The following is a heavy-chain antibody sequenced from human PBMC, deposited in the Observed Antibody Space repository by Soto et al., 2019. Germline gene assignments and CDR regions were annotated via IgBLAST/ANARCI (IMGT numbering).Heavy chain of an antibody. CDR1: GASVNSYY. CDR2: IFNSGTI. J-gene: IGHJ4*02. Sequence: QVELQESGPGLVKPSETLSLACSVFGASVNSYYWSWIRQSPGRGQEWMGHIFNSGTIHYNPSLKSRVTMSVDSSKNQVSLKMNSVTAADTAIYYCARTYDSNGYANEFDSWGQGILVTVTS. D-gene: IGHD3-22*01. CDR3: ARTYDSNGYANEFDS. V-gene: IGHV4-59*02.